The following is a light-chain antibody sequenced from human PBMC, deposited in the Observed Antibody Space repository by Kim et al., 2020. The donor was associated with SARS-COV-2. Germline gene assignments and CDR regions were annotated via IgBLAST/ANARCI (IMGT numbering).Light chain of an antibody. CDR3: AAWDDSLRAFV. V-gene: IGLV1-47*02. CDR1: SSNIGSNR. Sequence: QSVLTHPPSASGSPGQRVTISCSGSSSNIGSNRVSWYQQLPGTAPKLLICSNNQRPSGVPDRFSGSKSGTSASLAISGLRSEDEADYYCAAWDDSLRAFVFGTGTKVTVL. CDR2: SNN. J-gene: IGLJ1*01.